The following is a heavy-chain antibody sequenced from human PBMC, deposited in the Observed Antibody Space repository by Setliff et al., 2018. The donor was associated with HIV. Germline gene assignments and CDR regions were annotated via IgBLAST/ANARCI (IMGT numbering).Heavy chain of an antibody. CDR3: ARGGDILTGSHYYYYYMDV. CDR2: ISPNNGDT. D-gene: IGHD3-9*01. V-gene: IGHV1-2*02. CDR1: GYTFTDYF. Sequence: ASVKVSCKASGYTFTDYFMHWVRRAPGQGLEWMGWISPNNGDTNIPQRFQGRVTMTRNTSISTAYMELSSLRSEDTAVYYCARGGDILTGSHYYYYYMDVWGKGTTVTVS. J-gene: IGHJ6*03.